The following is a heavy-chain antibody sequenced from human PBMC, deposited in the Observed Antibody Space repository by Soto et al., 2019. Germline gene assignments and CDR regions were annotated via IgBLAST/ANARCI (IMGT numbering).Heavy chain of an antibody. CDR1: GFTFTSTA. J-gene: IGHJ4*02. D-gene: IGHD3-22*01. Sequence: SVKVSCKASGFTFTSTAVQWVRQARGQRLEWIGWIVVGSGNTNYAQKFQERVTITRDMSTSTAYMELSSLRSEDTAVYYCAASRRRGYYDSSGYYYVWGQGTLVTVSS. CDR2: IVVGSGNT. V-gene: IGHV1-58*01. CDR3: AASRRRGYYDSSGYYYV.